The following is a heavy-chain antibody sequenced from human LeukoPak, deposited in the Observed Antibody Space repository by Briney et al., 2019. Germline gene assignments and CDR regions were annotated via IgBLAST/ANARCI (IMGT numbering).Heavy chain of an antibody. CDR2: VDPGGST. J-gene: IGHJ4*02. Sequence: PGGSLRLSCAASGFTFSDYYMSWVRQAPGKGLEWVSLVDPGGSTYYAESVKGRFSISRDNSRNTVYLQMYSLRADDTAVYYCATDGSSRPESYWGQGTRVTVSS. CDR1: GFTFSDYY. D-gene: IGHD3-10*01. V-gene: IGHV3-66*01. CDR3: ATDGSSRPESY.